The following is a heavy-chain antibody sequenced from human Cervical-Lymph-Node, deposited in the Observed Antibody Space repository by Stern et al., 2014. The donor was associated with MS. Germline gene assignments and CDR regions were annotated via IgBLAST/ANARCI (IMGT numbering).Heavy chain of an antibody. CDR3: ARVTEFLRFFYPDY. Sequence: QVQLQESGPGLVKPSQTLSLTCAVSGGSVSSGSRYWSWIRQHPGKGLEWIGYISYSGNTYNSPSLQSRLTISMDTSKNQFSLKLRSVTVADTAIYYCARVTEFLRFFYPDYWGQGTLVTVSS. V-gene: IGHV4-31*11. CDR1: GGSVSSGSRY. J-gene: IGHJ4*02. D-gene: IGHD3-3*01. CDR2: ISYSGNT.